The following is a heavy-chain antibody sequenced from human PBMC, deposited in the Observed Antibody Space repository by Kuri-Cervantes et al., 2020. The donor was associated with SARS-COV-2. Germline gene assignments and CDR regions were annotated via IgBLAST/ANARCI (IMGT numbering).Heavy chain of an antibody. Sequence: GGSLRPPFPAAGFTFSRHNTSWVRQVPGSVSYLSRSSSGKSNAGSVKGRFTISRDKANDSLYVQKNSLRDEDTAVYDCARRRLGVAAKYYYYYMYVWGKGTTVTVSS. D-gene: IGHD2-15*01. J-gene: IGHJ6*03. V-gene: IGHV3-48*02. CDR2: LSRSSSGK. CDR1: GFTFSRHN. CDR3: ARRRLGVAAKYYYYYMYV.